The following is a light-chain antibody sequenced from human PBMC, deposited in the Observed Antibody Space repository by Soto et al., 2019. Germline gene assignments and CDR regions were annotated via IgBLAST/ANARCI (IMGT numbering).Light chain of an antibody. CDR2: GAS. J-gene: IGKJ5*01. V-gene: IGKV3-20*01. Sequence: ETVLTQSPGTLSLSPGERATLSCRASQSVSSNYVAWYQQKPGQAPRLLISGASSRATGIPDRFSGSGSGTDFTLTVSRLEPEDFALYYCQQYGNSPITFGQGTRLEIK. CDR1: QSVSSNY. CDR3: QQYGNSPIT.